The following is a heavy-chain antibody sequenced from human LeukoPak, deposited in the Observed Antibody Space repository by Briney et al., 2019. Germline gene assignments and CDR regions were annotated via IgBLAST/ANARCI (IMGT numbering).Heavy chain of an antibody. J-gene: IGHJ4*02. CDR1: GFTFSAYG. D-gene: IGHD5-18*01. CDR3: ARTVDTAMAVTFDY. CDR2: ISYDGNNK. Sequence: GGSLRLSCAACGFTFSAYGMHWVRQSPGKGLEWVACISYDGNNKYFADSVKGRFTISRDNSKNTLYLQMKSLRPEDTAVYYCARTVDTAMAVTFDYWGQGSLVAVSS. V-gene: IGHV3-30*03.